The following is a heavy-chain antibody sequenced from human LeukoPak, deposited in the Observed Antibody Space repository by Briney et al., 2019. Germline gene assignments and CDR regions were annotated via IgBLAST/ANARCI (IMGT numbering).Heavy chain of an antibody. D-gene: IGHD6-19*01. V-gene: IGHV4-34*01. CDR1: GGSFSGYY. J-gene: IGHJ4*02. CDR3: ARDSDLAVAGAIDY. CDR2: INHSGST. Sequence: SETLSLTCAVYGGSFSGYYWSWIRQPPGKGLEWIGEINHSGSTNYNPSLKSRVTISVDTSKNLFSLKLSSVTAADTAVYYCARDSDLAVAGAIDYWGQGTLVTVSS.